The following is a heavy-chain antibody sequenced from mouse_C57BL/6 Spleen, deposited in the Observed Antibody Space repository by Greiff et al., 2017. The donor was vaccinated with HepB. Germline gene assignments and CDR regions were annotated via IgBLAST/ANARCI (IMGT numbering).Heavy chain of an antibody. Sequence: QVQLQQPGAELVRPGSSVKLSCKASGYTFTSYWMDWVKQRPGQGLEWIGNIYPSDSETHYNQKFKDKATLTVDKSSSTAYMQLSSLTSEDSAVYYWASSDDSSGYVYFDYWGQGTTLTVSS. CDR3: ASSDDSSGYVYFDY. J-gene: IGHJ2*01. CDR2: IYPSDSET. CDR1: GYTFTSYW. D-gene: IGHD3-2*02. V-gene: IGHV1-61*01.